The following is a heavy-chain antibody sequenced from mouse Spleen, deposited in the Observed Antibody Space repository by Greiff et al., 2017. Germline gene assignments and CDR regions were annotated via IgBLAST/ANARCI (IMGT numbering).Heavy chain of an antibody. Sequence: EVKLVESGGGLVKPGGSLKLSCAASGFTFSSYAMSWVRQTPEKRLEWVATISSGGSYTYYPDSVKGRFTISRDNAKNTLYLQMSSLRSEDTAMYYCARQDLDYAMDYWGQGTSVTVSS. CDR3: ARQDLDYAMDY. CDR1: GFTFSSYA. CDR2: ISSGGSYT. J-gene: IGHJ4*01. V-gene: IGHV5-9-3*01.